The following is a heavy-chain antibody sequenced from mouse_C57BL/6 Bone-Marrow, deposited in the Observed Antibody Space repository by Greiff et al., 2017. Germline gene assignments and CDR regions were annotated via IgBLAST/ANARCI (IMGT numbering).Heavy chain of an antibody. CDR3: AREGRGVY. J-gene: IGHJ3*01. CDR1: GFTFSSYA. CDR2: ISAGGSYT. V-gene: IGHV5-4*01. Sequence: EVKLVESGGGLVKPGGSLKLSCAASGFTFSSYAMSWVRQTPEKRLEWVATISAGGSYTYYPDNVKGRFTISRDNAKNNLYLQMSHLKSEDTAMYYCAREGRGVYWGQGTLVTVSA.